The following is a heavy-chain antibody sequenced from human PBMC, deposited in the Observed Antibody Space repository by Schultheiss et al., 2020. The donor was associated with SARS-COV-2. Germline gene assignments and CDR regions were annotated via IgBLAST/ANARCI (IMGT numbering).Heavy chain of an antibody. V-gene: IGHV1-8*03. J-gene: IGHJ6*03. CDR1: GYTFTSYD. D-gene: IGHD1-26*01. CDR2: MNPNSGNT. Sequence: ASVKVSCKASGYTFTSYDINWVRQATGQGLEWMGWMNPNSGNTGYAQKFQGRVTITRNTSISTAYMELSSQRSEDTAVYYCARDVRGSGSYYSRNYYYYYMDVWGKGTTVTVSS. CDR3: ARDVRGSGSYYSRNYYYYYMDV.